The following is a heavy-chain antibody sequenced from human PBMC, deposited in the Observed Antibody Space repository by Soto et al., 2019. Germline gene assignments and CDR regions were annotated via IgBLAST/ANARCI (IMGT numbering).Heavy chain of an antibody. J-gene: IGHJ4*02. CDR3: ARGDTSSPPRFDD. Sequence: QDQLVQSGAEVRKPGSSVRVSCQASGGTTSTYTINWVRQAPGKGFEWMGRIIPVVDMTNYAHKFQGRVTITADKSTATVYMDVTGLTSADTAMYFCARGDTSSPPRFDDWGQGTLVTVS. CDR1: GGTTSTYT. CDR2: IIPVVDMT. V-gene: IGHV1-69*02. D-gene: IGHD6-6*01.